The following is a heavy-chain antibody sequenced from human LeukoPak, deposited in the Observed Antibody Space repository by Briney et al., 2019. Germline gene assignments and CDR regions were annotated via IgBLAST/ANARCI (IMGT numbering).Heavy chain of an antibody. J-gene: IGHJ4*02. Sequence: SETLSLTCTVSGGSISSYYWSWIRQPPGKGLEWIGYIYYSGSTNYNPSLKSRVTISVDTSKNQFSLKLSSVTAADTAVYYCARSGRYYDFWSGYYVPSNFDYWGQGTLVTVS. CDR1: GGSISSYY. CDR3: ARSGRYYDFWSGYYVPSNFDY. D-gene: IGHD3-3*01. CDR2: IYYSGST. V-gene: IGHV4-59*08.